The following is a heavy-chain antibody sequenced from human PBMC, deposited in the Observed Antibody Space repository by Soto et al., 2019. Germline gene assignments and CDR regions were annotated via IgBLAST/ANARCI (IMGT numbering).Heavy chain of an antibody. CDR1: GFTFSSYA. Sequence: GGSLRLSCAASGFTFSSYAMHWVRQAPGKGLEWVAVISYDGSNKYYADSVKGRFTISRDNSKNTLYLQMNSLRAEDTAVYYCARDGDTAMVTSHGMSGSHNWFDPWGQGTLVTVSS. V-gene: IGHV3-30-3*01. CDR3: ARDGDTAMVTSHGMSGSHNWFDP. J-gene: IGHJ5*02. CDR2: ISYDGSNK. D-gene: IGHD5-18*01.